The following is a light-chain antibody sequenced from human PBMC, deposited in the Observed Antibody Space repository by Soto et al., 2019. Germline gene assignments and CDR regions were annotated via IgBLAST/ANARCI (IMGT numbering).Light chain of an antibody. J-gene: IGKJ4*01. CDR2: DAS. CDR3: QQRSNWPLT. V-gene: IGKV3-11*01. Sequence: TQPPSTLSLSPGERATLSCRASQSVSSHLAWYQQKAGQAPRLLIYDASNRATGVPARFSGSGSGTDFTLTISSLEPEDFAVYYCQQRSNWPLTFGGGTKVDIK. CDR1: QSVSSH.